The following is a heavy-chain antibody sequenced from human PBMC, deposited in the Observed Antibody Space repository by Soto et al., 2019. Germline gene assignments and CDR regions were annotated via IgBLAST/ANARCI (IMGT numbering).Heavy chain of an antibody. CDR1: GFTFSNYA. J-gene: IGHJ4*01. CDR2: ISGSGGRS. D-gene: IGHD3-16*01. CDR3: AKAYFVWSSEQPYYFDY. V-gene: IGHV3-23*01. Sequence: EVQLLDSGGGLVQPGGSLRLSCAASGFTFSNYAMTWVRQGPGKGLEWVSGISGSGGRSYYADSVKGRFTISRDNSKSTLYLQINSLRAEDTAVYYCAKAYFVWSSEQPYYFDYWGHGTLVTVSS.